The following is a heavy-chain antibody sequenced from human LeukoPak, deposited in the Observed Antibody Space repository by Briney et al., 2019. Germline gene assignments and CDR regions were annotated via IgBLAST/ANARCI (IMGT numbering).Heavy chain of an antibody. Sequence: SETLSLTCAVYGGSFSGYYWSWIRQPPGKGLEWIGEINHSGSTNYNPSLKSRVTISVDTSKNQFSLKLSSVTAADTAVYYCARARVRKCSSTSCYYCYGMDVWGQGTTVTVSS. V-gene: IGHV4-34*01. CDR1: GGSFSGYY. CDR2: INHSGST. CDR3: ARARVRKCSSTSCYYCYGMDV. J-gene: IGHJ6*02. D-gene: IGHD2-2*01.